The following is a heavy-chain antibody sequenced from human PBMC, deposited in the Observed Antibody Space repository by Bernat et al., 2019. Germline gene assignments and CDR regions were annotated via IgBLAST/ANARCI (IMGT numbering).Heavy chain of an antibody. J-gene: IGHJ3*02. V-gene: IGHV3-23*01. Sequence: EVQLLESGGGLVQPGGSLRLSCAASGFTFSSYAMSWVRQAPGKGLEWVSAISGSGGSTYYADSVKGRFTISRDNSKNTLYLQMNSLRAEDTAVYYCARDQGSIVGLPSAFDIWGQGTMVTVSS. D-gene: IGHD1-26*01. CDR2: ISGSGGST. CDR3: ARDQGSIVGLPSAFDI. CDR1: GFTFSSYA.